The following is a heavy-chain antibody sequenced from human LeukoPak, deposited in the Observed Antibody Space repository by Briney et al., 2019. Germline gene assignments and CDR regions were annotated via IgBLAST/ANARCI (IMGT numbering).Heavy chain of an antibody. CDR3: ASWWLRPGRHYYYYYGMDV. CDR2: IIPIFGTA. Sequence: SAKVSCKGSGGTLSSYAISWVGPAPRQGLEWMGGIIPIFGTANYAQKFQGRVTITADESTSTAYMELSSLRSEDTAVYYCASWWLRPGRHYYYYYGMDVWGKGTTVTVSS. V-gene: IGHV1-69*13. D-gene: IGHD5-12*01. CDR1: GGTLSSYA. J-gene: IGHJ6*04.